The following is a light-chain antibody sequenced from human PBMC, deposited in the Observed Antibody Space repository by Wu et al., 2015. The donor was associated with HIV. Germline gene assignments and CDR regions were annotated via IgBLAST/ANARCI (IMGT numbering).Light chain of an antibody. CDR2: GAS. V-gene: IGKV3-20*01. CDR1: QSVAGSS. J-gene: IGKJ1*01. Sequence: EIVLTQFPGTLSLSPGEEASLSCRASQSVAGSSLAWFQQKPGQTPRLLIYGASSRATGIPDRFSGSGSGTDFILTISRLEPEDFAVYYCQQYGSSPPWTFGQGTKVEIK. CDR3: QQYGSSPPWT.